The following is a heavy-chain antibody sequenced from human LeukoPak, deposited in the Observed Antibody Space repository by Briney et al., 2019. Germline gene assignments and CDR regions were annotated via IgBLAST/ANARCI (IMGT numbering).Heavy chain of an antibody. CDR1: AYSITSGYY. Sequence: SETLSLTCTVPAYSITSGYYWGWIRQPPGKGLEWIGSIYHSGSTYYHPSLQSRVTISVDTSKNQFSLKLTSVTAADTAVYYCARVGPYYYYYMDVWGKGTTVTVSS. J-gene: IGHJ6*03. CDR3: ARVGPYYYYYMDV. V-gene: IGHV4-38-2*02. CDR2: IYHSGST.